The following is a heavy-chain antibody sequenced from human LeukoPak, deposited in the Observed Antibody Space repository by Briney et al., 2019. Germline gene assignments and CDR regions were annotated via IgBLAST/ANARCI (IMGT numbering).Heavy chain of an antibody. J-gene: IGHJ3*02. CDR3: AMSEGMNDAFDI. Sequence: ASVKDSCKASGYTFTSYGISEVRQAPGQGLEWMGWISAYNGNTNYAQKLQGRVTMTTATSTSTGYMELRSLRSDVTAVYYCAMSEGMNDAFDIWGQGTMVTVSS. CDR1: GYTFTSYG. CDR2: ISAYNGNT. V-gene: IGHV1-18*04.